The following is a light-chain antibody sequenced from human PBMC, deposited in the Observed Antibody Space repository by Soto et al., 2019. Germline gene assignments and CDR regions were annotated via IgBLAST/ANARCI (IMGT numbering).Light chain of an antibody. Sequence: IVLTQSPGTLALSPGERATLSCRASQSVSSYLAWYQQKPGQAPRLLIYDASNRATGIPARFSGSGSGTDFTLTISSLESEDFAVYYCQQRSNWVTFGQGTRLEIK. J-gene: IGKJ5*01. CDR1: QSVSSY. CDR2: DAS. CDR3: QQRSNWVT. V-gene: IGKV3-11*01.